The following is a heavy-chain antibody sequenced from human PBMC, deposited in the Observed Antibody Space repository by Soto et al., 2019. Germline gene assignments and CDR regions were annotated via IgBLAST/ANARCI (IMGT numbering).Heavy chain of an antibody. CDR2: MHSGGGT. Sequence: EVQLVESGGGLVQPGGSLRLSCAASGFTVSSNYMSWVRQAPGKGLEWVSVMHSGGGTYYADSVKGRFTISRDNSKNTLYLQMNSLRAEDTAVYYCASVSCHVSDYLGQGTLVTVSS. CDR1: GFTVSSNY. J-gene: IGHJ4*02. CDR3: ASVSCHVSDY. V-gene: IGHV3-66*01.